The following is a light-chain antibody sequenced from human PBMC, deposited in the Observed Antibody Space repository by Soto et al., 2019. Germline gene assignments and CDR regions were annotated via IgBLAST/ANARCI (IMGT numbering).Light chain of an antibody. J-gene: IGKJ2*01. CDR2: GAS. CDR3: QQYGTSPYT. CDR1: QSVSSNY. Sequence: EIVLTQSPGTLSLSPGERATLSCRASQSVSSNYLAWYQLKPGQAPRLLIYGASIRATGIPDRFSGSGSGTDFNFTITRLEPEDFAVDYCQQYGTSPYTFGQGTKLEIK. V-gene: IGKV3-20*01.